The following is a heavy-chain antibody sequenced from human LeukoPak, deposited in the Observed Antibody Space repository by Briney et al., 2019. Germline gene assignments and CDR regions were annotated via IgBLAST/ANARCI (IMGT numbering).Heavy chain of an antibody. V-gene: IGHV4-38-2*02. CDR3: ARGGYSSGWYVFNWFDP. CDR2: IYHSGRT. J-gene: IGHJ5*02. CDR1: GYSISSGYY. Sequence: KPSETLSLTCTVSGYSISSGYYWGWIRQPPGKGLEWIGSIYHSGRTFYNPSLKSRVTISVDTSKNQFSLKLSSVTAADTAVYYCARGGYSSGWYVFNWFDPWGQGTLVTVSS. D-gene: IGHD6-19*01.